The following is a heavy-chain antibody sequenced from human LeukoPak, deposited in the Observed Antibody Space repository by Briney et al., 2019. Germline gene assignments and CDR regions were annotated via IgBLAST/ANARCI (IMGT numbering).Heavy chain of an antibody. V-gene: IGHV3-23*03. J-gene: IGHJ3*02. CDR1: GFTFSNFV. Sequence: PGGSLRLSCAASGFTFSNFVMSWVRQAPGKGLEWVSIISKRGSTYYADSVKGRFTISRDNSKNTLYLQMNSLRAEDTAVYYCARNRTTVLQADDAVDIWGQGTMVTVSS. CDR3: ARNRTTVLQADDAVDI. D-gene: IGHD4-17*01. CDR2: ISKRGST.